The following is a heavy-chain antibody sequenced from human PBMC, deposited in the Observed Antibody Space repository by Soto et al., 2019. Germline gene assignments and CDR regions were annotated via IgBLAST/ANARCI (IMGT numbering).Heavy chain of an antibody. J-gene: IGHJ4*02. D-gene: IGHD3-10*01. CDR1: GGSFSGYN. CDR2: INHSGST. V-gene: IGHV4-34*01. Sequence: TXETLSLTCAVDGGSFSGYNWSWIRQPPGKGLDWIGEINHSGSTNYNPSLKSRVTISVDTSKNQFSLILSSVTAADTAVYYCANKGAGGSDYSGQGTLVTVSS. CDR3: ANKGAGGSDY.